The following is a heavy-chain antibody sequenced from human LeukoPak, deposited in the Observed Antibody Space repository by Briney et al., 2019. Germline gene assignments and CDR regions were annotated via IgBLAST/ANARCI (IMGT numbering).Heavy chain of an antibody. CDR2: IHYSGST. CDR1: GYSISSGFY. J-gene: IGHJ4*02. V-gene: IGHV4-38-2*02. Sequence: SETLSLTCTVSGYSISSGFYWGWIRPPPGEGLQYIGSIHYSGSTFYNPSLKSRVTISVDTSKNQFSLRLSSVTAADTAVYYCARGFRGPNFDYWGQGTLVTVSS. CDR3: ARGFRGPNFDY. D-gene: IGHD3-10*01.